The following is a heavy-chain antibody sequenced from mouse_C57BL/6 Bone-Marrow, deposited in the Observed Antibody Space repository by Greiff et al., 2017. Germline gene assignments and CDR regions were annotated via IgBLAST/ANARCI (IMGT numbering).Heavy chain of an antibody. CDR2: INPNNGGT. D-gene: IGHD3-3*01. CDR1: GYTFTDYN. V-gene: IGHV1-22*01. Sequence: EVQLQRSGPELVKPGASVKMSCKASGYTFTDYNMHWVKQSHGKSLEWIGYINPNNGGTSYNQKFKGKATLTVNKSSSTAYMELRSLTSEDSAVYYCARGGDSSFFFDYWGQGTTLTVSS. J-gene: IGHJ2*01. CDR3: ARGGDSSFFFDY.